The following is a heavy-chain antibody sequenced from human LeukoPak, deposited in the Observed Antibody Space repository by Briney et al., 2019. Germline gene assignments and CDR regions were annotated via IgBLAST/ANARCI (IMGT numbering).Heavy chain of an antibody. CDR1: GFTFSNYR. Sequence: GGSLRLSCAASGFTFSNYRMHWVRQAPGQGLEWVGIVSEDGSEKYYADSVKGRFTISRDNSKNTLYLQMNSLRAEDTAVYYCARDDRSGVVVVAATPDYWGQGTLVTVSS. CDR3: ARDDRSGVVVVAATPDY. V-gene: IGHV3-30*03. CDR2: VSEDGSEK. J-gene: IGHJ4*02. D-gene: IGHD2-15*01.